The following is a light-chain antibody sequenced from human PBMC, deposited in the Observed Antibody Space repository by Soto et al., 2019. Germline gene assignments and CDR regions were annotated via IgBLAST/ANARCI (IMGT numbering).Light chain of an antibody. CDR2: GAF. CDR3: HQYGTSPWT. CDR1: QSIRSSY. Sequence: EIVLAQSPGTLSLSPGERATLSCRASQSIRSSYLAWYQQKPGQAPRLLIYGAFSRAAAIPDRFSGTESGTDFTLTISRLEPEDYATYYCHQYGTSPWTFGQGTKLEIK. J-gene: IGKJ2*01. V-gene: IGKV3-20*01.